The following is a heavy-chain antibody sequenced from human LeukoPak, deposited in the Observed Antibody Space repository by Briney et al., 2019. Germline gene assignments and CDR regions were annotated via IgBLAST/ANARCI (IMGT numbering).Heavy chain of an antibody. CDR2: IFDTGAT. Sequence: SETLSLTCTLSGGSISSTTYYWGWIRQSPGKGLEWIASIFDTGATYYNPSLNSRVTISVDRSKSQFFLNVRSVTAADTAVYYCARQMPSDGWFDPWGQGTLVTVSS. J-gene: IGHJ5*02. V-gene: IGHV4-39*01. D-gene: IGHD2-2*01. CDR3: ARQMPSDGWFDP. CDR1: GGSISSTTYY.